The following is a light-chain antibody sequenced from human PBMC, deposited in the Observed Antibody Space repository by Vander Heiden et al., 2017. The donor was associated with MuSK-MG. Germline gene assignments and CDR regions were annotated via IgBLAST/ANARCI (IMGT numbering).Light chain of an antibody. CDR2: AAS. CDR3: QQSYSTPLT. V-gene: IGKV1-39*01. CDR1: QSISSY. J-gene: IGKJ4*01. Sequence: DIQMTQSPSSLSASVGDRVTTTCRASQSISSYLNWYQQKPGKAPKLLIYAASSLQSGVPSRFSGSGSGTDFTLTISSLQPEDFATYYCQQSYSTPLTFGGGTKGEIK.